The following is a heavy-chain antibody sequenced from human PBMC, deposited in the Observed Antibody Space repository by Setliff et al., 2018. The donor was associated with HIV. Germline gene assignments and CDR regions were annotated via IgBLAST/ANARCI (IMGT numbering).Heavy chain of an antibody. CDR1: GGTFSSYA. CDR2: INTNTGNP. D-gene: IGHD3-3*01. V-gene: IGHV7-4-1*02. Sequence: ASVKVSCKASGGTFSSYAISWVRQAPGQGLEWMGWINTNTGNPTYAQGFTGRFVFSLDTSVSTAFLQISSLQAEDTAVYYCARAPPRITIFGVVVSSDYYNYYMDVWGKGTTVTVSS. CDR3: ARAPPRITIFGVVVSSDYYNYYMDV. J-gene: IGHJ6*03.